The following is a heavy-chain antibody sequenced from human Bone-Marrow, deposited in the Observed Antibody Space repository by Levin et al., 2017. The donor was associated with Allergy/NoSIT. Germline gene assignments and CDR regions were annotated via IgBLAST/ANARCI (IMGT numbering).Heavy chain of an antibody. Sequence: SVKVSCKASGGTFSNYAISWVRQAPGQGFEWMGGIIPMFGTTHYAQKFQGRVTITADESTSTAYMELRGLRSEDTALYYCARVIYGDSASWSFALWGRGTLVTVSA. V-gene: IGHV1-69*13. D-gene: IGHD4-17*01. CDR1: GGTFSNYA. J-gene: IGHJ2*01. CDR3: ARVIYGDSASWSFAL. CDR2: IIPMFGTT.